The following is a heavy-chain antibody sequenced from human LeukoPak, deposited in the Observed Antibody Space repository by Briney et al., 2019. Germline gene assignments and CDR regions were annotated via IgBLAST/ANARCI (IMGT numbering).Heavy chain of an antibody. D-gene: IGHD3-10*01. J-gene: IGHJ4*02. CDR2: INHSGST. CDR3: ARAYYYGSGSYGLDY. Sequence: SETLSLTCAVYGGSFSGYYWSWIRQPPGKGLEWIGEINHSGSTNYNPSLKSRVTISVDASKNQFSLKLTSVTAADTAVYYCARAYYYGSGSYGLDYWGQGTLVTVSS. CDR1: GGSFSGYY. V-gene: IGHV4-34*01.